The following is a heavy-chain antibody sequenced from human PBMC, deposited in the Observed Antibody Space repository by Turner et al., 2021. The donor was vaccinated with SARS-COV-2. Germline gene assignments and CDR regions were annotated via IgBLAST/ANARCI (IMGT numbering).Heavy chain of an antibody. Sequence: EVQLVESGGGLIQPGGSLRLSCAASGFTVSSNYMNWVRQAPGKGLEWVSIIYSGGSTYYADSVKGRFTISRDNSKNTLFLQMNSLRAEDTAVYYCARETREAGFDTWGQGTMVTVSS. CDR2: IYSGGST. J-gene: IGHJ5*01. CDR1: GFTVSSNY. V-gene: IGHV3-53*01. CDR3: ARETREAGFDT. D-gene: IGHD1-26*01.